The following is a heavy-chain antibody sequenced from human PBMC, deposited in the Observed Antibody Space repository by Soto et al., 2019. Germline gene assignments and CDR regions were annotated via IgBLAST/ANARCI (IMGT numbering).Heavy chain of an antibody. J-gene: IGHJ6*03. V-gene: IGHV4-59*08. CDR1: GGSINSYY. D-gene: IGHD2-21*01. CDR3: ARLDGYSNYMDI. Sequence: PSETLSLTCSVSGGSINSYYWSWIRQPPGKGLEWVGYIYYTGSTNYNPSLKSRVTISVDTSKKHFSLKLASVTAADTAEYYCARLDGYSNYMDIWGKGNTVTVS. CDR2: IYYTGST.